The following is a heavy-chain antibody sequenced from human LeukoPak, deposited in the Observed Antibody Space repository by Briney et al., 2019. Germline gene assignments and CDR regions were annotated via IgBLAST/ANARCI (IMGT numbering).Heavy chain of an antibody. D-gene: IGHD4-17*01. J-gene: IGHJ6*02. CDR3: ARDRRDDYGDYVYYYYGMDV. CDR1: GFTFSSYG. Sequence: GGSLRLSCAASGFTFSSYGMHWVRQAPGKGLEWVSVIYSGGSTYYADSVKGRFTISRDNSKNTLYLQMNSLRAEDTAVYYCARDRRDDYGDYVYYYYGMDVWGQGTTVTVSS. V-gene: IGHV3-66*01. CDR2: IYSGGST.